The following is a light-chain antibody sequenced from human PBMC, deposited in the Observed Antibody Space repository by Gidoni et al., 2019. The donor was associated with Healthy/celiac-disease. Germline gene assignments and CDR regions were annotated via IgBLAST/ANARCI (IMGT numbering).Light chain of an antibody. CDR3: XXXYXXXPWX. CDR2: AAS. Sequence: QMTQSPSSLSASVGDRVTITCRASQSISSYLNWYQQKPGKAPKLLIYAASSLQSGVPSWFXGXXXGTDXXLTXXXLXXXDFXXXYCXXXYXXXPWXXXQGTKVEIK. V-gene: IGKV1-39*01. CDR1: QSISSY. J-gene: IGKJ1*01.